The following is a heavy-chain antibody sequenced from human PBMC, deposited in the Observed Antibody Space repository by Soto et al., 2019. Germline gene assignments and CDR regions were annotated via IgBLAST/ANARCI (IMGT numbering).Heavy chain of an antibody. Sequence: SETLSLTCAVYGGSFSGYYWSWIRQPPGKGLEWIGEINHSGSTNYNPSLKSRVTISVDTSKNQLSLKLSSVTAADTAVYYCARAHYETSGPWEYYFDYWGKGTLVTVSS. V-gene: IGHV4-34*01. J-gene: IGHJ4*02. D-gene: IGHD3-22*01. CDR1: GGSFSGYY. CDR2: INHSGST. CDR3: ARAHYETSGPWEYYFDY.